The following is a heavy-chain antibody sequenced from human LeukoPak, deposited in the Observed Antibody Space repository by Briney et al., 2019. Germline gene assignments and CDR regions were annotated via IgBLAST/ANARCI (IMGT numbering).Heavy chain of an antibody. CDR3: ARGATVVDY. J-gene: IGHJ4*02. Sequence: SETLSLTCTVSGGSISSYYWSWIRQPPGKRLEWIGYIYYSGSTNYNPSLKSRVTISVDTSKNQFSLKLSSVTAADTAVYYCARGATVVDYWGQGTLVTVSS. V-gene: IGHV4-59*01. D-gene: IGHD5-18*01. CDR2: IYYSGST. CDR1: GGSISSYY.